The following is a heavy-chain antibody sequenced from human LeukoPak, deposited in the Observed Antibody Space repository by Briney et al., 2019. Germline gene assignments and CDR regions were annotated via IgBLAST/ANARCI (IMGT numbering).Heavy chain of an antibody. D-gene: IGHD6-6*01. Sequence: PSETLSLTCTVSGGSISSYYWSWIRQPPGKGLEWIGYIYYSGSTNYNPSLKSRVTISVDTSKNQFSLKLSSVTAADTAAYYCASWTMSSSSYDYWGQGTLVTVSS. CDR2: IYYSGST. CDR1: GGSISSYY. CDR3: ASWTMSSSSYDY. J-gene: IGHJ4*02. V-gene: IGHV4-59*01.